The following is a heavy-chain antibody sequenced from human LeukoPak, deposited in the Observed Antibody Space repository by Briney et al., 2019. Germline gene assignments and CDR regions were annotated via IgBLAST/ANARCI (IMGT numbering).Heavy chain of an antibody. CDR3: ASLAVVTPRAYYFDY. Sequence: SETLSLTCTVSGGSISSSSYYWGWIRQPPGKGLEWIGSIYYSGSTYYNPSLKSRVTISVDTSKNQFSLKLSSVTAADTAVYYCASLAVVTPRAYYFDYWGQGTLVTVSS. CDR1: GGSISSSSYY. CDR2: IYYSGST. V-gene: IGHV4-39*07. D-gene: IGHD4-23*01. J-gene: IGHJ4*02.